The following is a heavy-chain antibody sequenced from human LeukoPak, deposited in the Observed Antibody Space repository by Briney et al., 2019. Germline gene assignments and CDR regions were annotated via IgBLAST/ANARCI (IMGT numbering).Heavy chain of an antibody. Sequence: SETLSLTCTVSGGSISSYYWSWLRQPPGKGLEWIGFIYYSGSTNYNPSLKSRVTISVDTSKNQFSLKLSSVTAADTAVYYCARGGASSLPFDYWGQGTLVTVSS. CDR1: GGSISSYY. CDR2: IYYSGST. CDR3: ARGGASSLPFDY. J-gene: IGHJ4*02. D-gene: IGHD6-6*01. V-gene: IGHV4-59*01.